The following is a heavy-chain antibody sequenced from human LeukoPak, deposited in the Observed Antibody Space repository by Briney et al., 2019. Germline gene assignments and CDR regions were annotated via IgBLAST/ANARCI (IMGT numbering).Heavy chain of an antibody. CDR3: ATSRAPSYYYDSSGYYPRYFDY. J-gene: IGHJ4*02. D-gene: IGHD3-22*01. CDR1: GGTFSSYA. V-gene: IGHV1-69*13. Sequence: SVKVSCKASGGTFSSYAISWVRQAPGQGLEWMGGIIPIFGTANYAQKFQGRVTITADESTSTAYMELSGLRSEDTAVYYCATSRAPSYYYDSSGYYPRYFDYWGQGTLVTVSS. CDR2: IIPIFGTA.